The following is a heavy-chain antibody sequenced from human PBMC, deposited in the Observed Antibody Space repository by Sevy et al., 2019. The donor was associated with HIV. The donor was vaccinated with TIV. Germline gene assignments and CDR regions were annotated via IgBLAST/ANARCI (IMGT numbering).Heavy chain of an antibody. D-gene: IGHD2-8*02. J-gene: IGHJ6*02. Sequence: GGSLRLSCAASGFTFSYAWMSWVRQAPGKGLEWVGRIKSKTDGGTIDYAAPVKGRFTISRDDSKNTLYLKMNSLKTEDAAVYYCSTDPIIVLLVTDGMDVWGQGTTVTVSS. CDR3: STDPIIVLLVTDGMDV. CDR1: GFTFSYAW. CDR2: IKSKTDGGTI. V-gene: IGHV3-15*01.